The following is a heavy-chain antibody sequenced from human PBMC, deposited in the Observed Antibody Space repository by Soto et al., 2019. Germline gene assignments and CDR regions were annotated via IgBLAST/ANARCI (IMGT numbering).Heavy chain of an antibody. V-gene: IGHV1-18*01. CDR3: ARGRYGDY. CDR2: ISAHSGNT. J-gene: IGHJ4*02. CDR1: GYAFTTYG. D-gene: IGHD1-1*01. Sequence: QVHLVQSGAEVKKPGASVKVSCKGSGYAFTTYGITWVRQAPGQGLEWMGWISAHSGNTNYAQKLQGRVTVTRDTSTSTAYIELRSLRSDDTAVYYCARGRYGDYWGQGAVVTVSS.